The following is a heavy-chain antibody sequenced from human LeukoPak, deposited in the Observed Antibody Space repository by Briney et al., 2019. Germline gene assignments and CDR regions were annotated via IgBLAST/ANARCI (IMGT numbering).Heavy chain of an antibody. CDR2: ISAYNGNT. CDR1: GYTFTIYG. D-gene: IGHD3-10*01. V-gene: IGHV1-18*01. CDR3: TFITMVRGVITPRYDP. Sequence: GASVSVSFTASGYTFTIYGISWVRQAPGQGREGVGWISAYNGNTNYAQKLQGRLTMTTDTSTSTAYMQLRSLRSDDTAVYYCTFITMVRGVITPRYDPWGQGTLVTVSS. J-gene: IGHJ5*02.